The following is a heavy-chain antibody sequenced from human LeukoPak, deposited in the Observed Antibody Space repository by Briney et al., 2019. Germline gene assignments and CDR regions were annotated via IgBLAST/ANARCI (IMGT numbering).Heavy chain of an antibody. D-gene: IGHD3-3*01. CDR2: ISAYNGNT. CDR1: GYTFTSYY. J-gene: IGHJ4*02. V-gene: IGHV1-18*04. Sequence: ASVKVSCKASGYTFTSYYMHWVRQAPGQGLEWMGWISAYNGNTNYAQKLQGRVTMTTDTSTSTAYMELRSLRSDDTAVYYCARGSYDFWSGYPYYFDYWGQGTLVTVSS. CDR3: ARGSYDFWSGYPYYFDY.